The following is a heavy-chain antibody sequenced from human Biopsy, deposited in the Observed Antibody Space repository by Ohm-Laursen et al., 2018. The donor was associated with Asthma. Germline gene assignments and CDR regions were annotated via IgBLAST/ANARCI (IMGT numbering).Heavy chain of an antibody. Sequence: SLRLSCTASGFTFSNYGMHWVRQAPGKGLDWVAVISFDGSNKNYTDSVKGRFTISRDNSRNTLHLQMNSLRAEDTAVYYCAKGMGSGPVVDGFDIWGQGTTVTISS. CDR2: ISFDGSNK. V-gene: IGHV3-30*18. CDR1: GFTFSNYG. J-gene: IGHJ3*02. CDR3: AKGMGSGPVVDGFDI. D-gene: IGHD5-24*01.